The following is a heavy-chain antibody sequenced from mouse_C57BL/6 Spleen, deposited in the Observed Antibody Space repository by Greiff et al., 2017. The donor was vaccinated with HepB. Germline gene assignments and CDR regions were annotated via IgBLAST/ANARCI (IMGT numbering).Heavy chain of an antibody. Sequence: VQLQQSGPELVKPGASVKIPCKASGYTFTDYNMDWVKQSHGKSLEWIGDINPNNGGTIYNQKFKGKATLTVDKSSSTAYMELRSLTSEDTAVYNCARGGGSALTEDYAMDYWGQGTSVTVSS. CDR2: INPNNGGT. CDR3: ARGGGSALTEDYAMDY. J-gene: IGHJ4*01. CDR1: GYTFTDYN. V-gene: IGHV1-18*01. D-gene: IGHD4-1*01.